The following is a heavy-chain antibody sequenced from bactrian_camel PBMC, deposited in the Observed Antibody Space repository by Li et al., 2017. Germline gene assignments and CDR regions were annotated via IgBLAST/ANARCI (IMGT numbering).Heavy chain of an antibody. V-gene: IGHV3S40*01. Sequence: EVQLVESGGGLVQPGGSLRLSCVASGFTFSGYAMSWVRQAPGKGLEWVSGIHSGGGSTYDADSVKGRFTISRDNAKNTVYLQLNSLKTEDMAMYYCAKCADDGSWYDVFATFDYWGQGTQVTVS. CDR2: IHSGGGST. CDR3: AKCADDGSWYDVFATFDY. D-gene: IGHD6*01. CDR1: GFTFSGYA. J-gene: IGHJ6*01.